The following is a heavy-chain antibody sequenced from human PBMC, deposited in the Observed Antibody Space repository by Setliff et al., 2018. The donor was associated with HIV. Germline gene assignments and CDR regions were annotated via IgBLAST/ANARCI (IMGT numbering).Heavy chain of an antibody. V-gene: IGHV1-2*02. J-gene: IGHJ5*02. CDR1: GYTFTAYF. D-gene: IGHD3-10*01. CDR2: ISPNTGDT. Sequence: GASVKVSCKTAGYTFTAYFLQWVRQAPGQGLEWIGWISPNTGDTGIALKFQGRVTLTRDTSTSTTYLELDGLTYDDTAIYYCARGGYYTSGTWFDPWGQGTLVTVSS. CDR3: ARGGYYTSGTWFDP.